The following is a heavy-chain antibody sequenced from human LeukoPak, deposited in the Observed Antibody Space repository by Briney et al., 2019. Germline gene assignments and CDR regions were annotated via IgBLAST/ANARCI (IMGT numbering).Heavy chain of an antibody. CDR3: ARRGSGWYYFDY. CDR2: IYYSGST. V-gene: IGHV4-39*01. Sequence: PSETPSLTCTVSGGSISSSSYYWGWIRQPPGKGLEWIGSIYYSGSTYYNPSLKSRVTISVDTSKNQFSLKLSSVTAADTAVYYCARRGSGWYYFDYWGQGTLVTVSS. J-gene: IGHJ4*02. D-gene: IGHD6-19*01. CDR1: GGSISSSSYY.